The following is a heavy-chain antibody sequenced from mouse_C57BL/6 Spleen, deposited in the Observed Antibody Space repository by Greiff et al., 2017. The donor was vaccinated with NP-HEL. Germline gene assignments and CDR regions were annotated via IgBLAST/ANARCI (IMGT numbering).Heavy chain of an antibody. Sequence: VQLQQPGAELVKPGASVKLSCKASGYTFTSYWMQWVKQRPGQGLEWIGEIDPSDSYTNYNQKFKGKATLTVDTSSSTAYMQLSSLTSEDSAVYYCATDGSSYTWFAYWGQGTLVTVSA. CDR3: ATDGSSYTWFAY. CDR2: IDPSDSYT. V-gene: IGHV1-50*01. J-gene: IGHJ3*01. D-gene: IGHD1-1*01. CDR1: GYTFTSYW.